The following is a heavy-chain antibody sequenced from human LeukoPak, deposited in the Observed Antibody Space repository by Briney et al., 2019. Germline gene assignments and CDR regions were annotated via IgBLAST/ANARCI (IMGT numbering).Heavy chain of an antibody. J-gene: IGHJ6*03. Sequence: GGSLRLSCAASGFTFSSYWMSWVRQAPGKGLEWVANIKQDGSEKYYVDSVKGRFTISRDNAKNSLYLQMNSLRAEDTAVYYCARGGLPVYYYYMDVWGKGTTVTVSS. CDR2: IKQDGSEK. V-gene: IGHV3-7*01. D-gene: IGHD5-12*01. CDR3: ARGGLPVYYYYMDV. CDR1: GFTFSSYW.